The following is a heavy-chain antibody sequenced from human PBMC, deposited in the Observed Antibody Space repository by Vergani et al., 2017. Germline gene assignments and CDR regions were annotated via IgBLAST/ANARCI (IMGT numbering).Heavy chain of an antibody. V-gene: IGHV1-18*01. CDR2: ISAYNGNT. J-gene: IGHJ4*02. Sequence: QVPLVQSGAEVKKPGASVKVSCKASGYTFTSYGISWVRQAPGQGLEWMGWISAYNGNTNYAQKLQGRVTMTTGTSTSTAYMELRSLRSDDTAVYYCAGGQPAQHSSGDNGSFDYWGQGTLVTVSS. CDR3: AGGQPAQHSSGDNGSFDY. CDR1: GYTFTSYG. D-gene: IGHD6-19*01.